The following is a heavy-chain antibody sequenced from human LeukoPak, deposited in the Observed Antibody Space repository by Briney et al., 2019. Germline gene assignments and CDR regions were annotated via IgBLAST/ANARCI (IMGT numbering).Heavy chain of an antibody. CDR3: ARLRPRDAFDI. Sequence: PSETLSLTCTVSGGSISSSSYYWGWIRQPPGKGLEWIGSIYYSGSTYYNPSLKSRVTISVDTSKNQFSLKLSSVTAADTAVYYCARLRPRDAFDIWGQGTMVTVSS. V-gene: IGHV4-39*01. CDR1: GGSISSSSYY. CDR2: IYYSGST. J-gene: IGHJ3*02.